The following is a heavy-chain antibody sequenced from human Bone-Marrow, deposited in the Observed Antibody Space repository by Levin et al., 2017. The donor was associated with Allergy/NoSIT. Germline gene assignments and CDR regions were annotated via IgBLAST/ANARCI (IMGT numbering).Heavy chain of an antibody. V-gene: IGHV4-38-2*01. CDR2: IYHSGST. Sequence: SETLSLTCAVSGYSISSGYYWGWIRQPPGTGLEWIGSIYHSGSTYYNPSLKSRVTISVDTSKNQFSLKLSSVTAADTAVYYCARAAYGGSGYYYSWANWFDPWGQGSLVTVSS. D-gene: IGHD3-22*01. CDR3: ARAAYGGSGYYYSWANWFDP. CDR1: GYSISSGYY. J-gene: IGHJ5*02.